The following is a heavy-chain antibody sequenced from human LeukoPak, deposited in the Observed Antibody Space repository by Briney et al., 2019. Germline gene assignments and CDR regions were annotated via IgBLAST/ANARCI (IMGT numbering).Heavy chain of an antibody. CDR3: ARRIAIANNWFDP. J-gene: IGHJ5*02. CDR2: IYYSGNT. Sequence: SETLSLTCTVSGGSISSSSYYWGWIRQPPGKGLEWIGYIYYSGNTYYNPSLKSRVTISVDTSQNQFSLKLSSVTAADTAVYYCARRIAIANNWFDPWGQGTLVTVSS. V-gene: IGHV4-31*03. CDR1: GGSISSSSYY. D-gene: IGHD6-13*01.